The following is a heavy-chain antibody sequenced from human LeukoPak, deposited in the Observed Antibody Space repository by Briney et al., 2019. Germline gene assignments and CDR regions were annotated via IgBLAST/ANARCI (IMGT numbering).Heavy chain of an antibody. V-gene: IGHV3-30-3*01. CDR1: GFTFSSYA. D-gene: IGHD5-18*01. CDR3: ARDQYSYGVDY. J-gene: IGHJ4*02. Sequence: GGSLRLSCAASGFTFSSYAMHWVRQAPGKGLEWVAVLSYDGSNKYYADSVKGRFTISRDNSKNTLYLQMNSLRAEDTAVYYCARDQYSYGVDYWGQGTLVTVSS. CDR2: LSYDGSNK.